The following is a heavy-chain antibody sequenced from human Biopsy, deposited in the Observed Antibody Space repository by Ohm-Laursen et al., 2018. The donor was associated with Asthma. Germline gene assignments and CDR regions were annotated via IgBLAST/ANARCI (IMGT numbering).Heavy chain of an antibody. Sequence: GTLSLTCSMYGLSSSAYYWTWIRQTPGKGLEWIGNIYKSGQVYYNLSLKSRVTISVDTSKNQFSLQLRSVTAADTAVYYCARQKLVAAEGPFDMWGQGTMVIVSS. D-gene: IGHD1-26*01. V-gene: IGHV4-34*01. CDR3: ARQKLVAAEGPFDM. CDR2: IYKSGQV. CDR1: GLSSSAYY. J-gene: IGHJ3*02.